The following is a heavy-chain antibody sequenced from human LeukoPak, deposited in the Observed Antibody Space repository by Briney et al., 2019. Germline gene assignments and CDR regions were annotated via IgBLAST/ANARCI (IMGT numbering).Heavy chain of an antibody. CDR2: IKHDGSEE. D-gene: IGHD3-22*01. CDR3: ARGGGYPDY. V-gene: IGHV3-7*01. Sequence: GGSLRLSCAGSGFTFSRHWMCWVRQAPGKGLEWVANIKHDGSEESCVDSVKGRFTVSRDNAKKSLYLQMNSLRAEDTAVYYCARGGGYPDYWGQGALVTVSS. CDR1: GFTFSRHW. J-gene: IGHJ4*02.